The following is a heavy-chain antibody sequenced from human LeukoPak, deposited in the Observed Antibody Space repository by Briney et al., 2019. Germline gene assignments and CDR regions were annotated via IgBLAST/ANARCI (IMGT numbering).Heavy chain of an antibody. CDR1: GGSISSYY. CDR3: ARAAAGAYNWFDP. D-gene: IGHD6-13*01. Sequence: SETLSLTCTVSGGSISSYYWSWIRQPPGKGLEWIGNIYYSGSTNYNPSLKSRVTISVDTSKNQFSLKLSSVTAADTAVYYCARAAAGAYNWFDPWGQGTLVTVSS. CDR2: IYYSGST. J-gene: IGHJ5*02. V-gene: IGHV4-59*01.